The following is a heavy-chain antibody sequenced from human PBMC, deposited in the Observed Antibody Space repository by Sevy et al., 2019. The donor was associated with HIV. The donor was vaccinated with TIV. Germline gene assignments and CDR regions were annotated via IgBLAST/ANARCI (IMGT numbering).Heavy chain of an antibody. J-gene: IGHJ4*02. V-gene: IGHV1-24*01. CDR2: IDPEDGET. D-gene: IGHD3-22*01. CDR3: ATTKDYYDSSGYPFDY. CDR1: GYTLTELS. Sequence: ASVKVSCKVSGYTLTELSMHWVRQAPGKGLEWMGSIDPEDGETIYQQKFQGRVTLTEDTSTDTAYMELSSLRSEATAVYYCATTKDYYDSSGYPFDYWGQGTLVTVSS.